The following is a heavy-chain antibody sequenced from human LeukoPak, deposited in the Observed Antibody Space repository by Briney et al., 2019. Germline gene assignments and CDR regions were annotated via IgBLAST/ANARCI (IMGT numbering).Heavy chain of an antibody. D-gene: IGHD4-17*01. CDR1: GGSFNDYA. CDR2: IIPLFGTP. CDR3: ARERTTETTWGYFDY. J-gene: IGHJ4*02. Sequence: ASVKVSCKASGGSFNDYAFSWVRQAPGQGLEWMGGIIPLFGTPIYAQQFQGRFTITTDESTSTAYMELSSLTSEDMAVYYCARERTTETTWGYFDYWGQGTLVTVSS. V-gene: IGHV1-69*05.